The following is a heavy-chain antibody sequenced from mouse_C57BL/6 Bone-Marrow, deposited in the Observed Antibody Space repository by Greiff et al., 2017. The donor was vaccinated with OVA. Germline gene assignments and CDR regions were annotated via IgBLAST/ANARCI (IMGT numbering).Heavy chain of an antibody. CDR1: GFTFSSYA. CDR3: ARDGGYAMDY. V-gene: IGHV5-4*01. Sequence: EVKLQESGGGLVKPGGSLKLSCAASGFTFSSYALSWVRQTPEKRLEWVATISDGGSYTYYPDNVKGRFTISRDNAKNNLYLQMSHLKSEDTAMYYCARDGGYAMDYWGQGTSVTVSS. CDR2: ISDGGSYT. J-gene: IGHJ4*01.